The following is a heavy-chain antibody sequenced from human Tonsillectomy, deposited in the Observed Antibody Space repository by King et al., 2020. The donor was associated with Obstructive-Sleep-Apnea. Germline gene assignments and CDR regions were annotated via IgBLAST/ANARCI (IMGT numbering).Heavy chain of an antibody. CDR3: ARDMIAYDSTSPAY. D-gene: IGHD3-10*01. V-gene: IGHV1-2*02. CDR2: ISPNSGAT. J-gene: IGHJ4*02. CDR1: GYTFTGYY. Sequence: VQLVESGTEVKKPGASVKVSCKASGYTFTGYYIHWVRQAPGQGLDGMGWISPNSGATKYAQKFQDRVTMTRDTSISTAYLDLSRLRSDDTAIYYCARDMIAYDSTSPAYWGQGTLVTVSS.